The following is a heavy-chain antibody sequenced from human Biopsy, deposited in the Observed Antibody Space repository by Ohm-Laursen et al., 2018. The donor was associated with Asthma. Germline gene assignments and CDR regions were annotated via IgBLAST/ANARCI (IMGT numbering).Heavy chain of an antibody. Sequence: SLRLSCAASGFVFRGHAMHWVRQAPGKGLEWVAVVSYDGGVAHYADSMKCRFTISRDNAKSTLYLQMNRLRTDDTAVYYCAKRRGYSDLTDFDHWGQGTLVTVSS. CDR2: VSYDGGVA. CDR1: GFVFRGHA. D-gene: IGHD3-3*01. V-gene: IGHV3-30-3*02. J-gene: IGHJ4*02. CDR3: AKRRGYSDLTDFDH.